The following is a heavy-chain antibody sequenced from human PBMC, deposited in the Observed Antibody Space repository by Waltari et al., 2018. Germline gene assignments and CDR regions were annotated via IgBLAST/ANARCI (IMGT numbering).Heavy chain of an antibody. J-gene: IGHJ5*02. D-gene: IGHD1-26*01. CDR3: ARVRLGATILSWFDP. CDR1: GYTFTSYH. Sequence: QVQLVQSGAEVKTPGASVKFSSKASGYTFTSYHVHWVRQAPGQGLEWMGWINPNSGGTNYAQKFQGRVTMTRDTSISTAYMELSRLRSDDTAVYYCARVRLGATILSWFDPWGQGTLVTVSS. V-gene: IGHV1-2*02. CDR2: INPNSGGT.